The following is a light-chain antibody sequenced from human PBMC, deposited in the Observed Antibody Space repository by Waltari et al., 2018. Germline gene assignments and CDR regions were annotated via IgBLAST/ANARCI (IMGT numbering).Light chain of an antibody. CDR1: QSISNW. CDR2: KAS. V-gene: IGKV1-5*03. J-gene: IGKJ1*01. CDR3: QQYNTYPWT. Sequence: DIQMTQSPSTLSASVGDRVTITCRASQSISNWLAWYHQKPGKAPKLLNYKASSLESGVPSRLSGSGSGTEFTLTISSLQPDDFATYYCQQYNTYPWTFGQGTKVEIK.